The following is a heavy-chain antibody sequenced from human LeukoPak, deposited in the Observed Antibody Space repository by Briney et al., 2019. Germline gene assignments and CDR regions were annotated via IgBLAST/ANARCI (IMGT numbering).Heavy chain of an antibody. D-gene: IGHD5-18*01. CDR1: GYTFTGYY. J-gene: IGHJ4*02. CDR2: INPNSGGT. CDR3: ARRGHTYGYVGIDY. V-gene: IGHV1-2*02. Sequence: GASVKVSCKASGYTFTGYYMHWVRQAPGQGLEWMGWINPNSGGTNYAQKFQGRVTMTRDTSISTAYMELSRLRSDDTAVYYCARRGHTYGYVGIDYWGQGTLVTVSS.